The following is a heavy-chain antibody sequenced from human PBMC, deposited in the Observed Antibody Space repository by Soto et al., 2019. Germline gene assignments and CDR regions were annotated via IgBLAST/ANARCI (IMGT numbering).Heavy chain of an antibody. CDR1: GFTVSSNY. J-gene: IGHJ5*02. CDR2: IYSGGST. Sequence: GGSLRLSCAASGFTVSSNYMSWVRQAPGKGLEWVSVIYSGGSTYYADSVKGRFTISRDNSKNTLYLQMNSLRAEDTAVYYCARDLRGTYYYGSGSYYNGWFDPWGQGTLVTVSS. CDR3: ARDLRGTYYYGSGSYYNGWFDP. D-gene: IGHD3-10*01. V-gene: IGHV3-66*01.